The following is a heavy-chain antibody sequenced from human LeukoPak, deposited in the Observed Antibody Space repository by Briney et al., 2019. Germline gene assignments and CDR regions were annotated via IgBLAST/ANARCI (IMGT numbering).Heavy chain of an antibody. Sequence: PGGSLRLSCAASGFTFSHHGMNWVRQAPGKGLEWVSGVGPSGARTYYADSVKGRFTVSRDNSKNMVFLQMNSLRAEDTAIYYCAKDDAYLQYDDWRQGTLVTV. CDR2: VGPSGART. CDR1: GFTFSHHG. CDR3: AKDDAYLQYDD. D-gene: IGHD5-24*01. J-gene: IGHJ4*02. V-gene: IGHV3-23*01.